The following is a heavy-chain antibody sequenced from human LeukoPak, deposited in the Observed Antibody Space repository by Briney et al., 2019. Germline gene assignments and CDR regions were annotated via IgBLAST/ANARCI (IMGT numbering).Heavy chain of an antibody. Sequence: GASVKVSCKASGYTFTSYDINWVRQATGQGLEWMGWMNPNSGNTGYAQKFQGRVTMTRDTSISTAYMELSRLRSDDRAVYYCARVWGLSGGYWGQGTMVTVSS. J-gene: IGHJ3*01. V-gene: IGHV1-8*01. D-gene: IGHD3-10*01. CDR1: GYTFTSYD. CDR2: MNPNSGNT. CDR3: ARVWGLSGGY.